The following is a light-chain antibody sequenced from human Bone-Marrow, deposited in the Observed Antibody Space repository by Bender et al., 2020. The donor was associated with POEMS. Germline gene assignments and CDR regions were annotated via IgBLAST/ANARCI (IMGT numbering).Light chain of an antibody. CDR3: SSYTSDTITAL. J-gene: IGLJ2*01. CDR2: DVT. Sequence: QSALTQSASVSGSPGQSITISCTGTSSDLGGSNLVSWYQQHPGKAPKLVIYDVTNRPSGVSTRFSGSKSGNTASLIISGLQAEDEADYYCSSYTSDTITALFGGGTKLIVL. CDR1: SSDLGGSNL. V-gene: IGLV2-14*03.